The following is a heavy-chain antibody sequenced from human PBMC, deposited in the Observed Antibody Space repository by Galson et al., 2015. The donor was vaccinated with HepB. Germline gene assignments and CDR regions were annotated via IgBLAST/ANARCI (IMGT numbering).Heavy chain of an antibody. CDR1: GGSISRYY. CDR2: IYYSGRT. J-gene: IGHJ3*02. D-gene: IGHD4-17*01. V-gene: IGHV4-59*12. CDR3: ARGTTVTTFASFEI. Sequence: LSLTCTVSGGSISRYYWSWIRQPPGKGLEWIEYIYYSGRTHYNPSLKSRVTISIDTSRNQFSLKLTSVTAADTAVYYCARGTTVTTFASFEIWGQGTMVTISS.